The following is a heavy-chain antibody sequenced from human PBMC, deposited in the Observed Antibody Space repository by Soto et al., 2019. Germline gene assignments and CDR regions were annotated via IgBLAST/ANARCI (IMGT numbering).Heavy chain of an antibody. J-gene: IGHJ4*02. CDR3: AKDGGPGYCNSPGSTAKHVDY. V-gene: IGHV3-30-3*01. D-gene: IGHD2-2*01. CDR2: ISYDGDNK. Sequence: QVQLVESGGGVVQPGRSLRLSCAASGFTFSSYAMYWVRQAPGKGLEWVAVISYDGDNKYYADSVRGRFTISRDNSKNTLYLQTNNLRHEDTAVYYCAKDGGPGYCNSPGSTAKHVDYWGQGTLVTVSS. CDR1: GFTFSSYA.